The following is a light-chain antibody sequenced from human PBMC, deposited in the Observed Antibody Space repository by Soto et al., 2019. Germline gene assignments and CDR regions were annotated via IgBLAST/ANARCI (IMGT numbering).Light chain of an antibody. CDR2: EVS. J-gene: IGLJ2*01. V-gene: IGLV2-8*01. CDR1: SSDVGGYNY. Sequence: QSALTQPPSASGSLGQSVTISCTGTSSDVGGYNYVSWYQQHPGKAPKLMIYEVSKRPSGVPDRFSGSKSGNTASLTVSGLQAEDEADYYCSSYAGSNNFPVVFGGGTQLTVL. CDR3: SSYAGSNNFPVV.